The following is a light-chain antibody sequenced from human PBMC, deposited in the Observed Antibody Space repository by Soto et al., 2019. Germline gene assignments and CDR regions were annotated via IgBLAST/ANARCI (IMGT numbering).Light chain of an antibody. CDR2: RNN. CDR1: SSNIGSNY. CDR3: AAWDDSLRGV. J-gene: IGLJ7*01. V-gene: IGLV1-47*01. Sequence: QSVLTQPPSASGTPGQRVTISCSGSSSNIGSNYVYWYQQLPGTAPKLLIYRNNLRPSGVPDRFSGSKSGTSASLAISGLRSEDEADYYCAAWDDSLRGVFGGGTQLTVL.